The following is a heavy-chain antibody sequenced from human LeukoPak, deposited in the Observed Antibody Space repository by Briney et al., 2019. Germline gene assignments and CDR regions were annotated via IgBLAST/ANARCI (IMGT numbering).Heavy chain of an antibody. J-gene: IGHJ4*02. Sequence: GGSLRLSCAASGLTFSTYWMSWVRQTPGKGLEWVGRIRNKANHHTTEYAASVIGRFIISRDDSKNSLYLQVNSLKTEDTAVYYCARGSYSGFGIDYWGQGTLVTVSS. D-gene: IGHD5-12*01. V-gene: IGHV3-72*01. CDR2: IRNKANHHTT. CDR1: GLTFSTYW. CDR3: ARGSYSGFGIDY.